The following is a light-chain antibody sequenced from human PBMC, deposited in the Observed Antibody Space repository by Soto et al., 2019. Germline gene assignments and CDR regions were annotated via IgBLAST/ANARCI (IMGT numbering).Light chain of an antibody. CDR2: WES. CDR3: QPSYSTQWT. J-gene: IGKJ1*01. CDR1: QSLRSSSDNRNY. V-gene: IGKV4-1*01. Sequence: DVVMTQCPDSLALSLGERANIKCKSRQSLRSSSDNRNYLAWSQQKVGQHHKLLIRWESTRESGVTDRFSGSGSGTDFTLTIRSLQAEDVAVYYCQPSYSTQWTFGHWPKVDLK.